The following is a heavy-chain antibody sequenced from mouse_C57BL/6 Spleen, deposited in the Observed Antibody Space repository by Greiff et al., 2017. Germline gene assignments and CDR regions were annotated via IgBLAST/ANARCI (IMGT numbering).Heavy chain of an antibody. D-gene: IGHD2-1*01. CDR3: ARDPNYGNYVFAY. CDR2: ISDGGSYT. Sequence: EVNLVESGGGLVKPGGSLKLSCAASGFTFSSYAMSWVRQTPEKRLEWVATISDGGSYTYYPDNVKGRFTISRDNAKNNLYLQMSHLKSEDTAMYYCARDPNYGNYVFAYWGQGTLVTVSA. V-gene: IGHV5-4*01. J-gene: IGHJ3*01. CDR1: GFTFSSYA.